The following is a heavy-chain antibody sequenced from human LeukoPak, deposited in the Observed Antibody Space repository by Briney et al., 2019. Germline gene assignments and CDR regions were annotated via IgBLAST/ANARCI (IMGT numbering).Heavy chain of an antibody. J-gene: IGHJ4*02. D-gene: IGHD6-6*01. Sequence: PSQTLSLTCTVSGGSFNSSHYCWNWIRQPPGKGLEWIGYISYSGSTNYNPSLKSRVTISVDTSKNQFSLKLSSVTAADTAVYYCARERHSSSWVWDYWGQGTLVTVSS. V-gene: IGHV4-61*01. CDR2: ISYSGST. CDR3: ARERHSSSWVWDY. CDR1: GGSFNSSHYC.